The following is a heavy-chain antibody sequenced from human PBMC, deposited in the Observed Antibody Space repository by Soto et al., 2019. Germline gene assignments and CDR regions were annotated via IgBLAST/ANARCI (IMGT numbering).Heavy chain of an antibody. Sequence: QVQLVQSGAEVKKPGASLKVSCKAYGYTFTNYAIHWVRQAPGQRLEWMGWINAGSGNTKYSQRFEGRVSITRDTSASTAYMEVSSLTSEDTAVYYCACEQQLATFQHWGQGTLVTVSS. V-gene: IGHV1-3*01. D-gene: IGHD6-13*01. CDR2: INAGSGNT. CDR1: GYTFTNYA. CDR3: ACEQQLATFQH. J-gene: IGHJ1*01.